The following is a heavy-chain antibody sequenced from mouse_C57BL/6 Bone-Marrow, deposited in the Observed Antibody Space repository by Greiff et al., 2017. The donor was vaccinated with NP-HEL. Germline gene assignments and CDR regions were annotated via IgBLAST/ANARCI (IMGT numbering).Heavy chain of an antibody. CDR3: ARRSPYYYGSSSFAY. V-gene: IGHV1-75*01. D-gene: IGHD1-1*01. J-gene: IGHJ3*01. CDR1: GYTFTDYY. CDR2: IFPGSGST. Sequence: QVQLQQSGPELVKPGASVKISCKASGYTFTDYYINWVKQRPGQGLEWIGWIFPGSGSTYYNEKFKGKATLTVDKSTSTAYMLLSSLTSEDSAVYFCARRSPYYYGSSSFAYWGQGTLVTVSA.